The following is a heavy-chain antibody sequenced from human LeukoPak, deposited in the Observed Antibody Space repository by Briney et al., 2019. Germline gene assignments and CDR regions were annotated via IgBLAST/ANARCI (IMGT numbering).Heavy chain of an antibody. D-gene: IGHD5-18*01. Sequence: SETLSLTCTVSGGSISSGSYYWSWIRQPAGKGLEWIGRIYTSGSTNYNPSLKSRVTISVDTSKNQFSLKLSSVTAADTAVYYCARSEGYSLDYWGQGTLVTVSS. V-gene: IGHV4-61*02. CDR1: GGSISSGSYY. CDR2: IYTSGST. CDR3: ARSEGYSLDY. J-gene: IGHJ4*02.